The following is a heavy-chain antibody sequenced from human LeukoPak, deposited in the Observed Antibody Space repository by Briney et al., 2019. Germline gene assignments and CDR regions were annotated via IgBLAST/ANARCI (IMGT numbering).Heavy chain of an antibody. V-gene: IGHV3-64*04. Sequence: GGSLRLSCAASGFTFSTYEMNWVRQAPGKELEYVSSISPNGGTTYYADSVKGRFTISRDNSKNTLYLQMNSLRAEDTAVYYCAKDSTVYYDSSATLVYWGQGTLVTVSS. CDR1: GFTFSTYE. CDR3: AKDSTVYYDSSATLVY. CDR2: ISPNGGTT. D-gene: IGHD3-22*01. J-gene: IGHJ4*02.